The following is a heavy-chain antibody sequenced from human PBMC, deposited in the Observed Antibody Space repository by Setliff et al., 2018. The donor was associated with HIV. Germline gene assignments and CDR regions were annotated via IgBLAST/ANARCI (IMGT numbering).Heavy chain of an antibody. J-gene: IGHJ4*02. CDR1: GGSISSTTYW. CDR2: IYYNGNT. V-gene: IGHV4-39*01. D-gene: IGHD3-22*01. CDR3: ARHLPARYYDSSGYYYNDY. Sequence: ASETLSLTCTVSGGSISSTTYWWGWIRQPPGKGLEWIGTIYYNGNTFYDPSLKSRVTISIDMSKNQFSLKLSSVTAADTAVYYCARHLPARYYDSSGYYYNDYWGQGTLVTVSS.